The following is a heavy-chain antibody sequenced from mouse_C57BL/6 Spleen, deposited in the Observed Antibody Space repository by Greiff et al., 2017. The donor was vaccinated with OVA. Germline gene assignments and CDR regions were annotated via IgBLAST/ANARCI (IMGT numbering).Heavy chain of an antibody. J-gene: IGHJ2*01. D-gene: IGHD5-5*01. CDR1: GFTFSSYA. V-gene: IGHV5-9-1*02. Sequence: EVQRVESGEGLVKPGGSLKLSCAASGFTFSSYAMSWVRQTPEKRLEWVAYISSGGDYIYYADTVKGRFTISRDNARNTLYLQMSSLKSEDTAMYYCTRASLPHYFDYWGQGTTLTVSS. CDR2: ISSGGDYI. CDR3: TRASLPHYFDY.